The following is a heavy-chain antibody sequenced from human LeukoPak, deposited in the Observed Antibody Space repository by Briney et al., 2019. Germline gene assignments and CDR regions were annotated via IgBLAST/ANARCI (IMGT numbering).Heavy chain of an antibody. D-gene: IGHD1-26*01. CDR2: VSGSGITT. CDR3: AKYGGSSATVNWFDP. CDR1: GFTFSSYA. J-gene: IGHJ5*02. Sequence: RSGGSLRLSCVASGFTFSSYAMSWVRQAPGKGLEWVSVVSGSGITTYYADSVKGRFTISRDNSKNTLYLQMNSLRAEDTAVYYCAKYGGSSATVNWFDPWGQGTLVTVSS. V-gene: IGHV3-23*01.